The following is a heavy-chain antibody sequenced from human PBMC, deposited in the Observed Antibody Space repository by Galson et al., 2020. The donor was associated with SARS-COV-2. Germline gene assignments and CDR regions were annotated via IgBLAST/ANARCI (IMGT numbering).Heavy chain of an antibody. D-gene: IGHD3-22*01. CDR1: GYTFTGYY. Sequence: ASVKVSCKASGYTFTGYYMHWVRQAPGQGLEWMGWINPNSGGTNYAQKFQGRVTMTRDTSISTAYMELSRLRSDDTAVYYCARDPLFPYYDSSGYYSVEAFDIWGQGTMVTVS. CDR2: INPNSGGT. V-gene: IGHV1-2*02. J-gene: IGHJ3*02. CDR3: ARDPLFPYYDSSGYYSVEAFDI.